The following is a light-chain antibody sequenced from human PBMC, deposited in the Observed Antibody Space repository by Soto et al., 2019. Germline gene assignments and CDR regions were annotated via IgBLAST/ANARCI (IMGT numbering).Light chain of an antibody. J-gene: IGLJ1*01. CDR1: SSDVGGYNY. CDR2: EVS. Sequence: QSVLTQPASVSGSPGQSITISCTGTSSDVGGYNYVSWYQHHPGKAPKLMIYEVSNRPSGVSNRFSGSKSGNTASLTISGLHAEDEADYYCSSYTSSDTRDFGTGTKVTVL. V-gene: IGLV2-14*01. CDR3: SSYTSSDTRD.